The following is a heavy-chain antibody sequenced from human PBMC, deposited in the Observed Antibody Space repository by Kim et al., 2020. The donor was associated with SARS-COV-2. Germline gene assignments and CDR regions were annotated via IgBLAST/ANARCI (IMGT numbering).Heavy chain of an antibody. CDR1: GGSISSSSYY. D-gene: IGHD5-12*01. CDR3: ARTHSGYDSATFDY. V-gene: IGHV4-39*01. J-gene: IGHJ4*02. Sequence: SETLSLTCTVSGGSISSSSYYWGWIRQPPGKGLEWIGSIYYSGSTYYNPSLKSRVTISVDTSKNQFSLKLSSVTAADTAVYYCARTHSGYDSATFDYWGQGTLVTVSS. CDR2: IYYSGST.